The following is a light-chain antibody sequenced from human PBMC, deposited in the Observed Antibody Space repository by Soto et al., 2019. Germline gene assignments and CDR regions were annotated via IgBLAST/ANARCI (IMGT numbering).Light chain of an antibody. CDR1: QGISSY. CDR3: LHLNSYSPDT. J-gene: IGKJ3*01. V-gene: IGKV1-9*01. CDR2: AAS. Sequence: DIQLTQSPSFLSASVGDRVTITCRASQGISSYLAWYQQKPGKAPKLLIFAASTLQNGVPSRFSGSGSGTEVTLTISSLQPEDFATYYCLHLNSYSPDTFGPGTKVDIQ.